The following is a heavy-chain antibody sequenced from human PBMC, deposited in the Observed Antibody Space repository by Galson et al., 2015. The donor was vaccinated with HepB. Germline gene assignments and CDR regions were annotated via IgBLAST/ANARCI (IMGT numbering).Heavy chain of an antibody. CDR3: TRGYYYDGSGYYYVGYFQH. V-gene: IGHV3-49*03. J-gene: IGHJ1*01. D-gene: IGHD3-22*01. CDR2: IRSKAYGGTT. CDR1: GFTFGDYA. Sequence: SLRLSCAASGFTFGDYAMSWFRQAPGKGLEWVGFIRSKAYGGTTEYAASVKGRFTISRDDSKSIAYLQMNSLKTEDTAVYYCTRGYYYDGSGYYYVGYFQHWGQGTLVTVSS.